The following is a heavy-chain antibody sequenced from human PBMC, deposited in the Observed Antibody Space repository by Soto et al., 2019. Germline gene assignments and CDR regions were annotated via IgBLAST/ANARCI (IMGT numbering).Heavy chain of an antibody. CDR1: GGSFSGYY. Sequence: SETLSLTCAVYGGSFSGYYWSWIRQPPGKGLEWIGEINHSGSTNYNPSLKSRVTISVDTSKNQFSLKLSSVTAADTAVYYCARGETCTNGVCYNLNYYYYYMDVWGKGTTVTV. CDR2: INHSGST. J-gene: IGHJ6*03. D-gene: IGHD2-8*01. V-gene: IGHV4-34*01. CDR3: ARGETCTNGVCYNLNYYYYYMDV.